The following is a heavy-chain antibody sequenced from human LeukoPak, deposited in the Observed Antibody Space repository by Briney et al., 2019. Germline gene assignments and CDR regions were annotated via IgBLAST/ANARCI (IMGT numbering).Heavy chain of an antibody. J-gene: IGHJ4*02. CDR2: IYYSGST. V-gene: IGHV4-31*03. D-gene: IGHD3-22*01. Sequence: PSETLSLTCTVSGGSISSCGYYWSWIRQHPGKGLEWIGYIYYSGSTYYNPSLKSRVTISVDTSKNQFSLKLSSVTAADTAVYYCARKNYYDSSGYLDYWGQGTLVTVSS. CDR3: ARKNYYDSSGYLDY. CDR1: GGSISSCGYY.